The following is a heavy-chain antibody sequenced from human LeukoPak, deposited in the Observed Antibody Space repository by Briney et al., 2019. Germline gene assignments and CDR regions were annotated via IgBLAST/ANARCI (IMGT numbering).Heavy chain of an antibody. CDR3: ARALRAYSYGTFDY. D-gene: IGHD5-18*01. Sequence: PGGSLRLSCAASGFTFSSYSMNWVRQAPGKGLEWVPYISSSSGTIYYADSVKGRFTISRDNAKNSLYLQMNSLRAGDTAVYYCARALRAYSYGTFDYWGQGTLVTVSS. CDR2: ISSSSGTI. CDR1: GFTFSSYS. V-gene: IGHV3-48*01. J-gene: IGHJ4*02.